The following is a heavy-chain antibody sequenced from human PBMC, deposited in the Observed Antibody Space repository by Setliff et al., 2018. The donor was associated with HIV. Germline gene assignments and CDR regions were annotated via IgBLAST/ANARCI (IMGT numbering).Heavy chain of an antibody. J-gene: IGHJ4*02. CDR1: GGSISSYY. CDR3: ARGAELLWFGELHNIPYFDY. V-gene: IGHV4-59*01. CDR2: IYYSGST. D-gene: IGHD3-10*01. Sequence: PSETLSLTCTVSGGSISSYYWSWIRQPPGKGLEWIGYIYYSGSTNHNPSLKSRVTISVDTSKNQFSLKLSSVTAADTAVYYCARGAELLWFGELHNIPYFDYWGQGTLVTVSS.